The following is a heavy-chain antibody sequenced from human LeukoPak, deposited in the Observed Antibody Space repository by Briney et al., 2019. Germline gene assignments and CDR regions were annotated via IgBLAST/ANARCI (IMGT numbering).Heavy chain of an antibody. CDR2: IIPIFGIA. V-gene: IGHV1-69*04. J-gene: IGHJ6*02. Sequence: SVKVSCKASGGTFSSYAISWVRQAPGQGLEWMGRIIPIFGIANYAQKFQGRVTITADKSTSTAYMELSSLRSEDTAVYYCARVFEPHYGMDVWGQGTTVTVSS. CDR1: GGTFSSYA. CDR3: ARVFEPHYGMDV. D-gene: IGHD1-14*01.